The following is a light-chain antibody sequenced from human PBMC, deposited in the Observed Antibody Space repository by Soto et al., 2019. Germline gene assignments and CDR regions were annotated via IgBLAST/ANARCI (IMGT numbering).Light chain of an antibody. Sequence: QAVLTQSPSASASLGPSVTLTCTLSSGHSSYAIAWHQQQPEKGPRYLMKLNSDGSHSKGDGLPDRFSGSSSGAEHYLTISSLQYEDEADYYCQTWGTGIGVFGGGTKLTVL. CDR3: QTWGTGIGV. CDR2: LNSDGSH. CDR1: SGHSSYA. J-gene: IGLJ2*01. V-gene: IGLV4-69*01.